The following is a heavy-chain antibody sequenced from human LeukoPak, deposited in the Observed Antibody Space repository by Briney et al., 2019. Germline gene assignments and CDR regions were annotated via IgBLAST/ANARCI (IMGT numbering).Heavy chain of an antibody. D-gene: IGHD3-22*01. Sequence: SETLSLTCTVSGGSISSYYWSWIRQPAGKGLEWIGRVYTSGSTNYNPSLKSRVTMSVDTSKNQFSLQLTSVTAADTAVYYCARGGDSSGYEYYFDYWGQGTLVTVSS. CDR1: GGSISSYY. J-gene: IGHJ4*02. CDR3: ARGGDSSGYEYYFDY. CDR2: VYTSGST. V-gene: IGHV4-4*07.